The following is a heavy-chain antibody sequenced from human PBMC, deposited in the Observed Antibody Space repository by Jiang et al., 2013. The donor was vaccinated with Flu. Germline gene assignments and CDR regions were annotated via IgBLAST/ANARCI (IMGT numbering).Heavy chain of an antibody. J-gene: IGHJ6*03. CDR2: IIPILGIA. V-gene: IGHV1-69*02. D-gene: IGHD3-9*01. Sequence: GLEWMGRIIPILGIANYAQKFQGRVTITADKSTSTAYMELSSLRSEDTAVYYCARSDNYYYYYMDVWGKGTTVTVSS. CDR3: ARSDNYYYYYMDV.